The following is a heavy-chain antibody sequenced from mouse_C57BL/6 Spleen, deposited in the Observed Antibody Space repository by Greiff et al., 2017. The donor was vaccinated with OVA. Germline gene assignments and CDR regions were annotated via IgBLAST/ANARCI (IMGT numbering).Heavy chain of an antibody. CDR3: ARGYYGYDWGYFDV. CDR1: GYTFTSYW. J-gene: IGHJ1*03. Sequence: QVQLQQSGAELVRPGSSVKLSCKASGYTFTSYWMHWVKQRPIQGLEWIGNIDPSDSETHYNQKFKDKATLTVDKSSSTAYMQLSSLTSEDSAVYYCARGYYGYDWGYFDVWGTGTTVTVSS. V-gene: IGHV1-52*01. CDR2: IDPSDSET. D-gene: IGHD2-2*01.